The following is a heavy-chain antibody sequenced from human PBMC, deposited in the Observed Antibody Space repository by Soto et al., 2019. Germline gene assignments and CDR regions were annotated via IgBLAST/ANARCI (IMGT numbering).Heavy chain of an antibody. D-gene: IGHD6-19*01. V-gene: IGHV3-48*02. CDR1: GFTFSTFS. CDR3: ARDLGWAFDS. Sequence: EVQLVESGGGSVQPGGSLRLSCAASGFTFSTFSMTWVRQAPGRGLEWISYISGGGRPISYADSVKGRFTISRDNAKNSLYLQMDSLTDEDTAVYYCARDLGWAFDSWGQGTVVTVSS. J-gene: IGHJ4*02. CDR2: ISGGGRPI.